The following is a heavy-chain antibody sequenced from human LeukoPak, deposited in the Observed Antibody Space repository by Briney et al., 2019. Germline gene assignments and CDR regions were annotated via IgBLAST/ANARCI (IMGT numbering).Heavy chain of an antibody. CDR3: ASACSSASCYSRGGY. V-gene: IGHV3-7*01. CDR2: IKKDGSEK. Sequence: GGPLSFSCAASGFTFSSFGLSGVRQAPGKGLEGWANIKKDGSEKYYVDSVKGRFTISRDNAKNSLYLQMNSLRAEDTAVYYCASACSSASCYSRGGYWGQGTLVTVSS. D-gene: IGHD2-2*01. J-gene: IGHJ4*02. CDR1: GFTFSSFG.